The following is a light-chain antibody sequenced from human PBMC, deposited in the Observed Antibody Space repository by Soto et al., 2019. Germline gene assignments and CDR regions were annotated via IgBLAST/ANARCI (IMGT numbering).Light chain of an antibody. V-gene: IGKV1-5*03. CDR3: QQYNSYSRT. Sequence: DIQMTQSPSTLSASVGDRVTITCRASQSISSWLAWYQQKPGKAPKLLIYKASSLESGVPSRFSGSGYRTEFTLTIISLQPDDFATYYGQQYNSYSRTFGQGTKVEIK. CDR2: KAS. CDR1: QSISSW. J-gene: IGKJ1*01.